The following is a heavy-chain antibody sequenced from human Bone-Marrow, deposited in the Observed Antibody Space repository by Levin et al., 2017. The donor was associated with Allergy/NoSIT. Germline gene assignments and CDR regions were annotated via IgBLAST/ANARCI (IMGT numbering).Heavy chain of an antibody. J-gene: IGHJ4*02. CDR1: GFTFSSYG. Sequence: PGGSLRLSCAASGFTFSSYGMHWVRQAPGKGLEWVAVIWYDGSNKYYADSVKGRFTISRDNSKNTLYLQMNSLRAEDTAVYYCARGPSIYGGKLIDYWGQGTLVTVSS. CDR2: IWYDGSNK. CDR3: ARGPSIYGGKLIDY. D-gene: IGHD4-23*01. V-gene: IGHV3-33*01.